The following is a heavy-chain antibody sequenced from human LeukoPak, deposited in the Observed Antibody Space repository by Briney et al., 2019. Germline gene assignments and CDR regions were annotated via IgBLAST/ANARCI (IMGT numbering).Heavy chain of an antibody. V-gene: IGHV4-59*01. J-gene: IGHJ4*02. CDR3: ARDYYFGSGTYSGFDC. CDR1: GGSFSGYY. Sequence: SETLSLTCAVYGGSFSGYYWTWIRQPPGKGLEWIGYIYYSGSTNYNPSLKSRLTISVDTSKNQFSLRLSSVTAADTAVYYCARDYYFGSGTYSGFDCWGQGTLVTVSS. D-gene: IGHD3-10*01. CDR2: IYYSGST.